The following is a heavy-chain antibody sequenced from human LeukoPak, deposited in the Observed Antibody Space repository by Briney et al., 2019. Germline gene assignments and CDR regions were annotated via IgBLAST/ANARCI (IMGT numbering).Heavy chain of an antibody. V-gene: IGHV3-23*01. J-gene: IGHJ4*02. D-gene: IGHD6-19*01. CDR1: GFTFRSYG. CDR3: AKTGYSSGWYRIWDY. Sequence: GGSLRLSCAASGFTFRSYGMSWVRQAPGKGLEWVSAISGSGGSAYYADSVKGRFTISRDNSRNSLSLQMNSLRAEDTALYYCAKTGYSSGWYRIWDYWGQGTLVTVSS. CDR2: ISGSGGSA.